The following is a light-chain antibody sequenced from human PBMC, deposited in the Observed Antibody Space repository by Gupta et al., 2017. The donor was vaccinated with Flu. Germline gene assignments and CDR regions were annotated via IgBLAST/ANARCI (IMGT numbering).Light chain of an antibody. CDR3: QQYDNSPWT. V-gene: IGKV3-20*01. Sequence: EIVMTQSPGTLSLSPGERATLSFRASQSVSSSYLAWYQQKPGQAPRLLIYGAPSRATGIPDRFSGSGSGTDFTLTISRLAPADFAVYYCQQYDNSPWTFGQGTKVEIK. CDR1: QSVSSSY. J-gene: IGKJ1*01. CDR2: GAP.